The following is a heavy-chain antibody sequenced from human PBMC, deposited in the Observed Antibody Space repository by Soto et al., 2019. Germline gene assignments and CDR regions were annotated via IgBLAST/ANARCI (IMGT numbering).Heavy chain of an antibody. J-gene: IGHJ4*02. CDR1: GFTFSSYA. CDR2: ISGSGGST. V-gene: IGHV3-23*01. D-gene: IGHD4-17*01. Sequence: EVQLLESGGGLVQPGGSLRLSCAASGFTFSSYAMSWVRQAPGKGLEWVSAISGSGGSTYYADSVKGRFTISRDNSKNTLYLQMNSLRAEDTAVYYCAKDHNPDVYGDYTQGVGDYWGQGTLVTVSS. CDR3: AKDHNPDVYGDYTQGVGDY.